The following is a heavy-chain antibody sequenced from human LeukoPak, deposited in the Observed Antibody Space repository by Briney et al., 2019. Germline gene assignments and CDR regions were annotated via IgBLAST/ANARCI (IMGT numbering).Heavy chain of an antibody. CDR1: GGSISSSSYY. Sequence: PSETLSLTCTVSGGSISSSSYYWGWIRQPPGKGLEWIGSIYYSGSTYYNPSLKSRVTISVDRSKNQFSLKLSSVTAADTAVYYCARVLYCSSTSCYGEDWFDPWGQGTLVTVSS. J-gene: IGHJ5*02. CDR3: ARVLYCSSTSCYGEDWFDP. V-gene: IGHV4-39*07. D-gene: IGHD2-2*01. CDR2: IYYSGST.